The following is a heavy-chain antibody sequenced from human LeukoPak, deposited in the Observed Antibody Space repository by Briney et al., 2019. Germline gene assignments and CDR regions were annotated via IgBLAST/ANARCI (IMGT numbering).Heavy chain of an antibody. CDR3: ASGGTYSSSWFQNWFDP. Sequence: SETLSLTCTVSGGSIDTYYWNWIRQPPGKGLEWIGYVFHTGSTNHNPSLKSRVTMAVDTSKNQFSLKLSSVTAADTAVYYCASGGTYSSSWFQNWFDPWGQGTLVTVSS. V-gene: IGHV4-59*12. CDR1: GGSIDTYY. D-gene: IGHD6-13*01. J-gene: IGHJ5*02. CDR2: VFHTGST.